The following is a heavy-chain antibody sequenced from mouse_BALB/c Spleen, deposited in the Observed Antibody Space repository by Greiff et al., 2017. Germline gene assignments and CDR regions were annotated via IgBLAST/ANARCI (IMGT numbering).Heavy chain of an antibody. CDR2: IDPANGNT. D-gene: IGHD2-2*01. V-gene: IGHV14-3*02. CDR3: ARSVYYGYDWYFDV. J-gene: IGHJ1*01. Sequence: QLQQSGAELVKPGASVKLSCTASGFNIKDTYMHWVKQRPEQGLEWIGRIDPANGNTKYDPKFQGKATITADTSSNTAYLQLSSLTSEDTAVYYCARSVYYGYDWYFDVWGAGTTVTVSS. CDR1: GFNIKDTY.